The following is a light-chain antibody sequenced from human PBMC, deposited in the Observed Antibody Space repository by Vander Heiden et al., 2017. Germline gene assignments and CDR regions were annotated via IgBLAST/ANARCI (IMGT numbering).Light chain of an antibody. J-gene: IGLJ2*01. CDR2: DVS. Sequence: APTPPDSVPRTPGQAITISCTGTSSDVGGDNYVSWYQQHPGKAPKLIIYDVSNRPSGVSDRFSGSKSGNTASLTISGLQAEDEADYYCHSYTSSSTVVFGGGTKLTVL. V-gene: IGLV2-14*01. CDR3: HSYTSSSTVV. CDR1: SSDVGGDNY.